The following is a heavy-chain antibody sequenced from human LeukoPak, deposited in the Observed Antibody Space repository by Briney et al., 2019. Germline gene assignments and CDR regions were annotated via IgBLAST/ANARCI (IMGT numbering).Heavy chain of an antibody. J-gene: IGHJ3*02. D-gene: IGHD5-24*01. V-gene: IGHV1-8*01. CDR3: ARTKSRWLQIRGAFDI. CDR1: GYAFTSYD. Sequence: ASVKVSCKASGYAFTSYDINWVRQATGQGLEWMGWMNPNSGNTGYAQKFQGRATMTRNTSISTAYMELSSLRSEDTAVYYCARTKSRWLQIRGAFDIWGQGTMVTVSS. CDR2: MNPNSGNT.